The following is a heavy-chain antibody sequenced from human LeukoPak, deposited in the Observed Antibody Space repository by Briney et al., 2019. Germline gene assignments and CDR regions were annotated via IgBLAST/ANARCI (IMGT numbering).Heavy chain of an antibody. CDR2: ISWDGGST. D-gene: IGHD6-13*01. Sequence: PGRSLRLSCAASGFTFDDYAMHWVRQAPGKGLEWVSLISWDGGSTYYADSVKGRFTISRDNSKNSLYLQMNSLRAEDTALYYCAKDRRGGWRYSSSWSGHFDYWGQGTLVTVSS. CDR3: AKDRRGGWRYSSSWSGHFDY. V-gene: IGHV3-43D*03. CDR1: GFTFDDYA. J-gene: IGHJ4*02.